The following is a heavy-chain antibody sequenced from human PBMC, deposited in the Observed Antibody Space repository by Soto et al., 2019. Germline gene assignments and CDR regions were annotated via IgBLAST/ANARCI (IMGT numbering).Heavy chain of an antibody. D-gene: IGHD3-16*01. Sequence: QVQLVQSGAEVKKPGASVKVSCKASGYTFTSYAMHWVRQAPGQRLEWMGWINAGNGNTKYSQKFQGRVTITRDTPASTAYMELSSLRSEDTAVYYCARWDYDYVWGSDAFDIWGQGTMVTVSS. V-gene: IGHV1-3*01. J-gene: IGHJ3*02. CDR3: ARWDYDYVWGSDAFDI. CDR2: INAGNGNT. CDR1: GYTFTSYA.